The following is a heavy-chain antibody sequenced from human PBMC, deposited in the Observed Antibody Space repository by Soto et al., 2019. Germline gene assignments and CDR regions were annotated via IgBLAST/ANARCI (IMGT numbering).Heavy chain of an antibody. CDR1: GYTFTRYG. D-gene: IGHD4-4*01. V-gene: IGHV1-18*01. CDR3: ARVPTTTVTTPFDY. Sequence: ASVKVSCKASGYTFTRYGISWVRQAPGQGLEWMGWISGYNGQTHYAQRFQGRITMTTDTSTSTVYMELSSLRSEDTAVYYCARVPTTTVTTPFDYWGQGTLVTVSS. J-gene: IGHJ4*02. CDR2: ISGYNGQT.